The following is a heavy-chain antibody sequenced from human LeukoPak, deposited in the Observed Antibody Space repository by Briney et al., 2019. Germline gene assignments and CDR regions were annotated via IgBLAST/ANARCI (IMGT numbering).Heavy chain of an antibody. CDR2: IYHSGST. CDR1: GGSFSGYY. Sequence: PSETLSLTCAVYGGSFSGYYWSWIRQPPGKGLEWIGSIYHSGSTYYNPSLKSRVTISVDTSKNQFSLKLSSVTAADTAVYYCARHGAIVGSRGNYWGQGTLVTVSS. V-gene: IGHV4-34*01. J-gene: IGHJ4*02. CDR3: ARHGAIVGSRGNY. D-gene: IGHD1-26*01.